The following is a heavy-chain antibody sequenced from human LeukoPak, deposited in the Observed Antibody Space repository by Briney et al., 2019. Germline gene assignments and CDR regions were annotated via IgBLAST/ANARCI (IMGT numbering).Heavy chain of an antibody. CDR2: ISSSSSTI. D-gene: IGHD6-13*01. CDR3: ARGRGSWYGVYFDY. J-gene: IGHJ4*02. V-gene: IGHV3-48*04. Sequence: PGGSLRLSCAASGFTFNAYWMSWVRQAPGKGLEWVSYISSSSSTIYYADSVKGRFTISRDNAKNSLYLQMNSLRTEDTAVYYCARGRGSWYGVYFDYWGQGTLVTVSS. CDR1: GFTFNAYW.